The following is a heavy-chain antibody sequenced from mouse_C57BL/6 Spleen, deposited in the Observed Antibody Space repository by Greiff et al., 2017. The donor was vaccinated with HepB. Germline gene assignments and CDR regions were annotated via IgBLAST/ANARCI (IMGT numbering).Heavy chain of an antibody. CDR3: TRNGYGSSYGD. D-gene: IGHD1-1*01. V-gene: IGHV1-15*01. CDR1: GYTFTDYE. Sequence: QVQLQQSGAELVRPGASVTLSCKASGYTFTDYEMHWVKQTPVHGLEWIGAIDPETGGTAYNQKFKGKAILTADKSSSTAYMELRSLTSEDSAVYYCTRNGYGSSYGDWGQGTTLTVSS. CDR2: IDPETGGT. J-gene: IGHJ2*01.